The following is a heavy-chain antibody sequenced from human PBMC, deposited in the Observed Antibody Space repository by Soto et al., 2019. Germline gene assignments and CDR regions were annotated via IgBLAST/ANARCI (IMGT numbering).Heavy chain of an antibody. Sequence: VASLKISGKGSVCSFTSYWIGWLRQMPGKGLEWMGIIYPGDSDTRYSPSFQGQVTISADKSISTAYLQWSSLKASDTAMYYCARRSTLGIDYWGQGTLVTVSS. V-gene: IGHV5-51*01. CDR3: ARRSTLGIDY. CDR2: IYPGDSDT. J-gene: IGHJ4*02. CDR1: VCSFTSYW.